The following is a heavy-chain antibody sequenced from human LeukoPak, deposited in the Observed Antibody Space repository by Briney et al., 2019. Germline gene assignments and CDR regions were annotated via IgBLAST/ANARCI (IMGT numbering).Heavy chain of an antibody. Sequence: GGSLRLSCAASGFTFSSYAMSWVRQAPGKGLEWVSAISGSGGSTYYADSVKGRFTISRDNSKNTLYLQMNNVRAEDTAVYYCAKDIVVVVAAPHYFDYWGQGTLVTVSS. J-gene: IGHJ4*02. CDR3: AKDIVVVVAAPHYFDY. CDR2: ISGSGGST. V-gene: IGHV3-23*01. CDR1: GFTFSSYA. D-gene: IGHD2-15*01.